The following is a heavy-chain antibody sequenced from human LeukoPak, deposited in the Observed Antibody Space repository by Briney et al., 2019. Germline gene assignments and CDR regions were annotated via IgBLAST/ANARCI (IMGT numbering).Heavy chain of an antibody. CDR1: GFTFSSYA. Sequence: GGSLRLSCAASGFTFSSYAMSWVRQAPGKGLEWVSAISGSGGSTYYADSVKGRFTISRDNSKNTLYLQMNSLRAEDTTVYYCALNPGGDYFDYWGQGTLVTVSS. V-gene: IGHV3-23*01. CDR3: ALNPGGDYFDY. CDR2: ISGSGGST. J-gene: IGHJ4*02. D-gene: IGHD1-26*01.